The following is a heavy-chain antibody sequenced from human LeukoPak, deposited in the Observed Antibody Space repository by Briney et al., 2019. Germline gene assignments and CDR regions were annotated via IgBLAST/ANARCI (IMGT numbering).Heavy chain of an antibody. CDR3: ARAHGVYYYYYMDA. CDR1: GFTFSSYS. CDR2: ISSSSSTI. Sequence: GSLRLSCAASGFTFSSYSMNWVRQAPGKGLEWVSYISSSSSTIYYADSVKGRFTISRDNAKNSLYLQMNSLRAEDTAVYYCARAHGVYYYYYMDAWGKGTTVTVSS. J-gene: IGHJ6*03. V-gene: IGHV3-48*04. D-gene: IGHD4-17*01.